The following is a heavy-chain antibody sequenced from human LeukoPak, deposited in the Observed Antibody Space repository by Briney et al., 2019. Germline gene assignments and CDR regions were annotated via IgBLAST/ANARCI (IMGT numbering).Heavy chain of an antibody. Sequence: SETLSLTCGIYGGSFSDHSWNWIRQPPGKGLEWIGEIDHSGTTEYNPSLKSRVTISADRSKNQFSLNLTSVTAADTAVYYCARWGVVTQRGVHYHYSMDVWDNGTTVTVSS. CDR3: ARWGVVTQRGVHYHYSMDV. J-gene: IGHJ6*03. D-gene: IGHD4-23*01. CDR2: IDHSGTT. CDR1: GGSFSDHS. V-gene: IGHV4-34*01.